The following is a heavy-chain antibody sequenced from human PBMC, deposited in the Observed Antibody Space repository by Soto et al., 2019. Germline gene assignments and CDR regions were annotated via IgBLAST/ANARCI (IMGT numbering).Heavy chain of an antibody. CDR2: ISSRSYTI. Sequence: EVQLVESGGGLVQPGGSLRLSCAASGFSFSTYSMNWVRQAPGKGLEWVSYISSRSYTIYYIDSVKGRFTISRDNAKSSLYLQMNSLRDEDTAVYCCARGGSSSDTGLDVWGQGTTVTVSS. J-gene: IGHJ6*02. CDR3: ARGGSSSDTGLDV. CDR1: GFSFSTYS. D-gene: IGHD6-6*01. V-gene: IGHV3-48*02.